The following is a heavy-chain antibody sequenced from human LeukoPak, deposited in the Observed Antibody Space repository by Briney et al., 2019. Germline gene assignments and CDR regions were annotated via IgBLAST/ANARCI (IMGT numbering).Heavy chain of an antibody. J-gene: IGHJ5*02. CDR1: GGTFSRYA. Sequence: SVTVSCKASGGTFSRYAISWVRLAPGQGREWMGGISPIFGTANYAQKFQGRVTITADESTSTAYMELSSLRSEDMAVYYCERGDSRNWFDTWGQGTLVTVSS. CDR2: ISPIFGTA. CDR3: ERGDSRNWFDT. D-gene: IGHD6-13*01. V-gene: IGHV1-69*13.